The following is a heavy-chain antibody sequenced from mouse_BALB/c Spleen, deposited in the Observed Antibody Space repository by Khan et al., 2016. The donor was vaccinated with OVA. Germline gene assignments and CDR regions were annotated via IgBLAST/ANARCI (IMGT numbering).Heavy chain of an antibody. CDR1: GYTFTDYA. J-gene: IGHJ3*01. V-gene: IGHV1S137*01. CDR2: ISTNYGDA. Sequence: QVQLKQSGAELVRPGVSVKISCKASGYTFTDYAMHWVKQRHAKSLEWIGVISTNYGDADYNQKFQGKASMTVDRSSSTVYMELARLTYEDSAIYYCVRGGKFAYGGQETLVTVSA. D-gene: IGHD1-1*02. CDR3: VRGGKFAY.